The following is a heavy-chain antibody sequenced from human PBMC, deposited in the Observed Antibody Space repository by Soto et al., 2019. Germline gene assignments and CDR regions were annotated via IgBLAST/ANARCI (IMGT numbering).Heavy chain of an antibody. J-gene: IGHJ5*02. V-gene: IGHV3-30*18. CDR3: AKTGSSTWFFNWFDP. CDR1: GFSFSTYG. CDR2: ISKDGDDT. D-gene: IGHD1-26*01. Sequence: QVQLVASGGDVVQPGESLRLSCAASGFSFSTYGVHWVRQAPGKGLEWVAVISKDGDDTYYADSVKGRFTISRDNAINTLYLQMNSLRVEDTAVYYCAKTGSSTWFFNWFDPWGQGTLVIVSS.